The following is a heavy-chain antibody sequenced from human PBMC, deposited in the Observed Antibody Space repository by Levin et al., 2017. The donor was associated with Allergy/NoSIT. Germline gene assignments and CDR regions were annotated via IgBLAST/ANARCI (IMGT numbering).Heavy chain of an antibody. V-gene: IGHV1-8*01. Sequence: ASVKVSCKASGYTFTSYDINWVRQATGQGLEWMGWMNPNSGNTGYAQKFQGRVTMTRNTSISTAYMELSSLRSEDTAVYYCARVRTSRGSSWYRPYDYYYGMDGWGQGTTVTVSS. D-gene: IGHD6-13*01. CDR2: MNPNSGNT. CDR3: ARVRTSRGSSWYRPYDYYYGMDG. CDR1: GYTFTSYD. J-gene: IGHJ6*02.